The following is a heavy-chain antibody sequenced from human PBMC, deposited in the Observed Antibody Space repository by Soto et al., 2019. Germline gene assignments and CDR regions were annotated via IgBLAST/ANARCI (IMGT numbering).Heavy chain of an antibody. CDR2: VYNSGNT. D-gene: IGHD6-19*01. CDR1: GGSMTGYF. V-gene: IGHV4-4*07. J-gene: IGHJ4*02. Sequence: QVQLQESGPGLVKPSETLSLTCTVSGGSMTGYFWRWIRQPAGKALEWIGHVYNSGNTDYNPSLASRSTMAVDTSKRQFSLKVKSVTAADTAVDYCARTHWVSGTEYWGQGILGTVSS. CDR3: ARTHWVSGTEY.